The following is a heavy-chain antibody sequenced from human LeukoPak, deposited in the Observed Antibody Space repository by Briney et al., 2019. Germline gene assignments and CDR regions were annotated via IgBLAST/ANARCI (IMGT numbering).Heavy chain of an antibody. CDR3: ARGPQQWLVLTWFDP. D-gene: IGHD6-19*01. V-gene: IGHV4-34*01. CDR1: GGSFSGYY. J-gene: IGHJ5*02. CDR2: INHSGST. Sequence: SETLSLTCAVYGGSFSGYYWSWIRQPPGKGLEWIGEINHSGSTNYNPSLKSRVTISVDTSKNQFSLKLSSVTAADTAVYYCARGPQQWLVLTWFDPWGQGTLATVSS.